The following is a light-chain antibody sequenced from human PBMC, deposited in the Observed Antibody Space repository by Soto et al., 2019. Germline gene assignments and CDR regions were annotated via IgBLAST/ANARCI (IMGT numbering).Light chain of an antibody. J-gene: IGKJ2*01. CDR1: QTVSNNY. CDR3: QQYNKSFMYS. V-gene: IGKV3-20*01. Sequence: EIVLTQSPGTLSLSPGERATLSCRASQTVSNNYLAWYQQKPGQAPRLLIYGASSRATGIPDRFSGSGSGTDFTLTISRLEPEDFAVYYWQQYNKSFMYSFGQWTNLEIK. CDR2: GAS.